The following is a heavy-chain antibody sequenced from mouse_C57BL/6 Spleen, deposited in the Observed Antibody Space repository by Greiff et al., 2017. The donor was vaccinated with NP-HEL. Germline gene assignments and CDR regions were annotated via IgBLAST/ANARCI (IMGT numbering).Heavy chain of an antibody. Sequence: VQLQQSGGGLVKPGGSLKLSCAASGFTFSSYAMSWVRQTPEKRLEWVATISDGGSYTYYPDNVKGRFTISRDNAKNNLYLQMSHLKSEDTAMYYCARDSNYGAMDYWGQGTSVTVSS. V-gene: IGHV5-4*01. CDR3: ARDSNYGAMDY. J-gene: IGHJ4*01. CDR2: ISDGGSYT. D-gene: IGHD2-5*01. CDR1: GFTFSSYA.